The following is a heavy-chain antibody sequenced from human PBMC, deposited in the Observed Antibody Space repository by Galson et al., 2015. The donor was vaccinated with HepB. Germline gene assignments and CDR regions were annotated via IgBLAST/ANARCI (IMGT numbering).Heavy chain of an antibody. D-gene: IGHD3-10*01. CDR3: ARDRYGSGSYYNWFDP. J-gene: IGHJ5*02. CDR2: IIPILGIA. CDR1: GGTFSSYT. V-gene: IGHV1-69*04. Sequence: SVKVSCKASGGTFSSYTISWVRQAPGQGLEWMGRIIPILGIANYAQKFQGRVTITADKSTSTAYMELSSLRSEDTAAYYCARDRYGSGSYYNWFDPWGQGTLVTVSS.